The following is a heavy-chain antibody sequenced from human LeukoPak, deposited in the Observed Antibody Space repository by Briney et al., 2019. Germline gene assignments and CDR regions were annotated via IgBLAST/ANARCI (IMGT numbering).Heavy chain of an antibody. Sequence: GGSLRLSCAASGFTFSSYAMHWVRQAPGKGLEWVAVISYDGSNKYYADSVKGRFTISRDNSKNTLYLQMNSLRAEDTAVYYCARDGRPNSDYYYYYMDVWGKGTTVTVSS. D-gene: IGHD1-1*01. CDR1: GFTFSSYA. CDR2: ISYDGSNK. J-gene: IGHJ6*03. V-gene: IGHV3-30*04. CDR3: ARDGRPNSDYYYYYMDV.